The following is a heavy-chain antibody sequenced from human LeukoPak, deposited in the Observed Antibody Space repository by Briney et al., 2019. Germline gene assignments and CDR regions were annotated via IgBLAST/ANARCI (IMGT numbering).Heavy chain of an antibody. J-gene: IGHJ4*02. Sequence: APVRSSCKTSGYTFTSYYMHWVRQAPGQWLEWMGWVNPTSGGTNYAQKFQGGVTMTRDTSISTAYMELSRLRSDDTAVYYCARVYYYYDSSGILTLYFDYWGQGTLVTVSS. CDR1: GYTFTSYY. V-gene: IGHV1-2*02. D-gene: IGHD3-22*01. CDR2: VNPTSGGT. CDR3: ARVYYYYDSSGILTLYFDY.